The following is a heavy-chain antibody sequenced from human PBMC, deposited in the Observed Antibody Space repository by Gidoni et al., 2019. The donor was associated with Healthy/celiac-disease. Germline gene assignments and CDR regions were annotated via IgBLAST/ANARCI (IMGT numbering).Heavy chain of an antibody. CDR2: ISSSSSYT. Sequence: SCAASGFTFSDYYMSWIRKAPGKGLEWVSYISSSSSYTNYADSVKGLFTISRYNAKNSLYLQMNSLRAEDTAVYYCARGSRRIAAAGTNYWGQGTLVTVSS. J-gene: IGHJ4*02. CDR1: GFTFSDYY. CDR3: ARGSRRIAAAGTNY. D-gene: IGHD6-13*01. V-gene: IGHV3-11*05.